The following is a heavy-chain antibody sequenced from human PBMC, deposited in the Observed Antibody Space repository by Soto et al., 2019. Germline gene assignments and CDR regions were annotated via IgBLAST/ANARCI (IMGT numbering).Heavy chain of an antibody. CDR2: IYYSGST. V-gene: IGHV4-61*08. Sequence: SETLSLTCAVSGGSSSSGGYYWSWIRQPPGKGLEGIGDIYYSGSTNYNPSLKSRVTISVDTSKNQFSLKLSSVTAADTAVYYCASNGGRHGMDVWGQGTTVTVS. CDR1: GGSSSSGGYY. D-gene: IGHD3-10*01. CDR3: ASNGGRHGMDV. J-gene: IGHJ6*02.